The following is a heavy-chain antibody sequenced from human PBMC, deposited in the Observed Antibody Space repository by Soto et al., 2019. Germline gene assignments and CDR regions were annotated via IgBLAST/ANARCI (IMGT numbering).Heavy chain of an antibody. CDR1: GFTVSSNY. J-gene: IGHJ4*02. CDR3: ARGLGREYQDNRNYFHLDY. CDR2: LYPNGRA. V-gene: IGHV3-53*01. D-gene: IGHD1-20*01. Sequence: PVGSLRLSCAASGFTVSSNYLTWVRQAPGEGLKWVSVLYPNGRAFCADSVKGRFTISTDNSQNSVYLLMNTLRAEDTAIYYCARGLGREYQDNRNYFHLDYWGQGTLVTVSS.